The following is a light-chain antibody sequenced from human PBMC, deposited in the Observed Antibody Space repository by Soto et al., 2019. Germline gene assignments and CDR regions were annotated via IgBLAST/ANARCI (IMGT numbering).Light chain of an antibody. V-gene: IGKV1-9*01. CDR3: QQLDAFPLT. CDR2: TAS. CDR1: QDISNF. Sequence: QLTQSPSSLSASVGDRVTITCRASQDISNFLAWYQVKPGKAPKLLIYTASTLQSGVPSRFSGSGSGTDFTLTINSLQPEDFATYYCQQLDAFPLTCGGGTKVEIK. J-gene: IGKJ4*01.